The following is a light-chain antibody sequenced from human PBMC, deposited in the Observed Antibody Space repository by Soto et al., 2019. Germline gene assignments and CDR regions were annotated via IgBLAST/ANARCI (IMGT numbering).Light chain of an antibody. CDR2: DVT. Sequence: QSTLTPPASVSGSPGQSITISCTGASTDVDGYDYVSWYQQHPGQAPKLMIYDVTNRPSGVSNPFSGSKSGNTASLTISGLQPEDEADYYCSSYTTSNTRQIVFGTGTKVTVL. CDR1: STDVDGYDY. V-gene: IGLV2-14*03. CDR3: SSYTTSNTRQIV. J-gene: IGLJ1*01.